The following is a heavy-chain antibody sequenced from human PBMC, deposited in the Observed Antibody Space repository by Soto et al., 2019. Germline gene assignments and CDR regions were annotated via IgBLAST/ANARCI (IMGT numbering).Heavy chain of an antibody. D-gene: IGHD3-3*01. Sequence: ASVKVSCKASGYTFTSYGISWVRQAPGQGLEWMGWISAYNGNTNYAQKLQGRVTMTTDTSTRTAYMELRSLRSDDTAVYYCARERVTYYDFWSGYYMDVWGKGTTVTVSS. CDR1: GYTFTSYG. V-gene: IGHV1-18*01. J-gene: IGHJ6*03. CDR3: ARERVTYYDFWSGYYMDV. CDR2: ISAYNGNT.